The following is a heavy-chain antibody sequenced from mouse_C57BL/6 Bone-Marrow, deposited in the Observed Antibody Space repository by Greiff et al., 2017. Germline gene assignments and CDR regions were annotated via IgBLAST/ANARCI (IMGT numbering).Heavy chain of an antibody. D-gene: IGHD3-2*02. Sequence: QVQLQQSGAELVKPGASVKISCKASGYTFTDSYINWVKQRPGQGLEWIGKIGPGSGSTYSNEKFKGKATLTADKSSSTAYMRLSSLTSEDFAVYFSARSPSQLRLRRAWFAYWGQGTLVTVSA. V-gene: IGHV1-77*01. CDR2: IGPGSGST. CDR3: ARSPSQLRLRRAWFAY. CDR1: GYTFTDSY. J-gene: IGHJ3*01.